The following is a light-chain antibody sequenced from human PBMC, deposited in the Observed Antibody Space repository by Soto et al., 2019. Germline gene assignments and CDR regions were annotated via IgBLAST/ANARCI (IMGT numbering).Light chain of an antibody. Sequence: DMVMTQSPATLSVSPGERVTLSCRARQSVGSNLAWYQQKPGQAPRLLIYGASTRATGIPARFSGSGSETEFTLTISSLQAEDSAVYFCQQYNNWPTWTFGQGNKVDIK. J-gene: IGKJ1*01. CDR1: QSVGSN. CDR2: GAS. CDR3: QQYNNWPTWT. V-gene: IGKV3-15*01.